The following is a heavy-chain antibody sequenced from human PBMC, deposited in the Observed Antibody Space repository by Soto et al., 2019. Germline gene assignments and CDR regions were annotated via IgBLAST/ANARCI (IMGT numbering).Heavy chain of an antibody. CDR3: ARHLTAAAGDLEY. CDR1: GGSISSYY. V-gene: IGHV4-59*08. Sequence: SETLSLTCTVSGGSISSYYWSWIRQPPGKGLEWIGYIYYSGSTNYNPSLKSRVTISVDTSKNQFSPKLSSVTAADTAVYYCARHLTAAAGDLEYWGQGTLVTVSS. J-gene: IGHJ4*02. D-gene: IGHD6-13*01. CDR2: IYYSGST.